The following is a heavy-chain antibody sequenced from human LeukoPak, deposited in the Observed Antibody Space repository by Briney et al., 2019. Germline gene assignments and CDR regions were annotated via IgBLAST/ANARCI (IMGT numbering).Heavy chain of an antibody. CDR2: ISGSSGST. CDR3: MTTVTTGLVLDY. J-gene: IGHJ4*02. CDR1: GFTFSSYA. D-gene: IGHD4-17*01. V-gene: IGHV3-23*01. Sequence: GSLRLSCAASGFTFSSYAMSWVRQAPGKGLEWVSAISGSSGSTYYADSVKGRFTISRDNSKNTPYLQMNSLRAEDTAVYYCMTTVTTGLVLDYWGQGTLVTVSS.